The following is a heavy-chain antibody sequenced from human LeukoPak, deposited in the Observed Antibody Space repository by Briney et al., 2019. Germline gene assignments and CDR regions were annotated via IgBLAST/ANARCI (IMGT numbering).Heavy chain of an antibody. CDR2: IYASGST. V-gene: IGHV4-4*07. CDR1: GDPITSHY. J-gene: IGHJ4*02. Sequence: PSETLSLTCTVSGDPITSHYWSWIRQPAGKGLEWIGRIYASGSTMYNPSLKSRATLSLDTSNNQISLHLTSVTAADTAIYYCARGEGTGWSFDHWGQGTLLTVSS. CDR3: ARGEGTGWSFDH. D-gene: IGHD6-19*01.